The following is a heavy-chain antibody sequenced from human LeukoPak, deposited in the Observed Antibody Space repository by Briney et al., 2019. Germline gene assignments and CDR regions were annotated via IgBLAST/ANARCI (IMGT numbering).Heavy chain of an antibody. CDR2: IWYDGSNK. V-gene: IGHV3-33*01. CDR3: ARDREMAAFDY. J-gene: IGHJ4*02. Sequence: GGSLRLSCAASGFTFSSYGMHWVRQAPGKGLEWVAVIWYDGSNKYYADSVKGRFTISRDNSKNTLYLQMNSLRAEDTAVYYCARDREMAAFDYWGQGTLVTVSS. D-gene: IGHD5-24*01. CDR1: GFTFSSYG.